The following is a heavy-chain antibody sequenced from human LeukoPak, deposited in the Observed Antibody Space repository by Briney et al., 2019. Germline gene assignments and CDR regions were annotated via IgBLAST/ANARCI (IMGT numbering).Heavy chain of an antibody. Sequence: GASVKVSCKASGYTFSGYYIFWVRRAPGQGLEWMGWINPNSGGTNYAPEFQGRLTMTRDTSITTAYMELSTLRSDDTAVYHCALIGDHAWFDPWGQGTLVTVSS. CDR1: GYTFSGYY. D-gene: IGHD3-10*01. V-gene: IGHV1-2*02. CDR2: INPNSGGT. CDR3: ALIGDHAWFDP. J-gene: IGHJ5*02.